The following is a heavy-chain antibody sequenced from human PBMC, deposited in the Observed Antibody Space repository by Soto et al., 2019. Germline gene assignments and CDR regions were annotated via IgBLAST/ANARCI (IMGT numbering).Heavy chain of an antibody. V-gene: IGHV6-1*01. J-gene: IGHJ6*02. CDR1: GDSVCSNSAA. CDR2: TYYRSKWYN. Sequence: SQTLSLTCAISGDSVCSNSAAWNWIRQSPSRGLEWLGRTYYRSKWYNDYAVSVKSRITINPDTSKNQFSLQLNSVTPEDTAVFYCARAPYGSGSNLPGMDVWGQGTTVTVSS. D-gene: IGHD3-10*01. CDR3: ARAPYGSGSNLPGMDV.